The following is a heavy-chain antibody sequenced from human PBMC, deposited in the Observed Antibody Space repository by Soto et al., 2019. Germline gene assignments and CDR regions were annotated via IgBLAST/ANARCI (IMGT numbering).Heavy chain of an antibody. D-gene: IGHD3-10*01. CDR3: ARTLWFGELFISGRTTYYFDY. J-gene: IGHJ4*02. CDR2: IYYSGST. V-gene: IGHV4-39*01. CDR1: GGSISSSSYY. Sequence: NPSETLALTCTVSGGSISSSSYYWGWIRQPPGKGLEWIGSIYYSGSTYYNPSLKSRVTISVDTSKNQFSLKLSSVTAADTAVYYCARTLWFGELFISGRTTYYFDYWGQGTLVTVSS.